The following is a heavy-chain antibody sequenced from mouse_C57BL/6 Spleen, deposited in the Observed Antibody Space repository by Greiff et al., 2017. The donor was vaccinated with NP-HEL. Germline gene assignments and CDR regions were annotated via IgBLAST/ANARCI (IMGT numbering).Heavy chain of an antibody. CDR3: TRDYYNYGALDY. V-gene: IGHV5-9-1*02. D-gene: IGHD2-4*01. CDR1: GFTFSSYA. Sequence: EVQLVESGEGLVKPGGSLKLSCAASGFTFSSYAMSWVRQTPEKRLEWVAYISSGGDYIYYADTVKGRFPISRDNARNTLYLQMSSLKYEDTSMYYCTRDYYNYGALDYWGQGTTLTVSS. J-gene: IGHJ2*01. CDR2: ISSGGDYI.